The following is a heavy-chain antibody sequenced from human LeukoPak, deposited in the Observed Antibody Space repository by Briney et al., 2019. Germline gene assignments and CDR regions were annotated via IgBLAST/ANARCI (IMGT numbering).Heavy chain of an antibody. J-gene: IGHJ5*02. D-gene: IGHD6-13*01. CDR2: IYYSGST. Sequence: PSETLSLTCTVSGGSISSYYWSWIRQPPGKGLEWIGYIYYSGSTNYNPSLKSRVTISVDTSKNQFSLKLSSVTAADTAVYYCARGSGFRYSSSWPRGWFDPWGQGTLVTVSS. CDR3: ARGSGFRYSSSWPRGWFDP. V-gene: IGHV4-59*12. CDR1: GGSISSYY.